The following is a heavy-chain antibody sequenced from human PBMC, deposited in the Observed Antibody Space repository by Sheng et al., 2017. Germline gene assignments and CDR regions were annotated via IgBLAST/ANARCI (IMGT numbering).Heavy chain of an antibody. CDR1: GFTFSSYG. V-gene: IGHV3-33*01. J-gene: IGHJ2*01. D-gene: IGHD2-2*01. CDR3: ARGGSIVVVPGPGYFDL. CDR2: IWYDGSNK. Sequence: QVQLVESGGGVVQPGRSLRLSCAASGFTFSSYGMHWVRQAPGKGLEWVAVIWYDGSNKYYADSVKGRFTISRDNSKNTLYLQMNSLRAEDTAVYYCARGGSIVVVPGPGYFDLWGRWRPWSLSPQ.